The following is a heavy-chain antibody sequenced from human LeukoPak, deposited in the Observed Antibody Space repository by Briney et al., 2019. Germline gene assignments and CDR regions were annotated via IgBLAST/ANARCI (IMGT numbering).Heavy chain of an antibody. V-gene: IGHV3-33*01. CDR1: GFTFSSYG. CDR3: ARDGVTFGGVIVIPLDY. CDR2: IWYDGSNK. Sequence: PGGSLRLSRAASGFTFSSYGMHWVRQAPGKGLEWVAVIWYDGSNKYYADSVKGRFTISRDNSKNTPYLQMNSLRAEDTALYYCARDGVTFGGVIVIPLDYWGQGTLVTVSS. D-gene: IGHD3-16*02. J-gene: IGHJ4*02.